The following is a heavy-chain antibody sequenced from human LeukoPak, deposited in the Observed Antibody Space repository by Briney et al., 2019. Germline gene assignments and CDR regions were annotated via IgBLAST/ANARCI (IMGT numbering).Heavy chain of an antibody. J-gene: IGHJ4*02. D-gene: IGHD3-10*01. CDR2: IDPSDSYT. V-gene: IGHV5-10-1*01. CDR3: ARARGDHYSFDY. Sequence: GASLQISCQGYGYRFTSYWIIGVRQMPGKGLEWMGRIDPSDSYTNYSPSLQGHVAISADKSISAAYLQWSNLKASDTAMYYCARARGDHYSFDYWGQGTLVTVSS. CDR1: GYRFTSYW.